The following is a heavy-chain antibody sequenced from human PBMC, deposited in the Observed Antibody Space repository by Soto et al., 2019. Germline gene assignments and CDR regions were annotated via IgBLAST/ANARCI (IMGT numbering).Heavy chain of an antibody. D-gene: IGHD6-13*01. V-gene: IGHV1-24*01. CDR3: ATRRYIAAAGYNWFDP. Sequence: ASVKVSCKVSGYTLTELSMHWVRQAPGKGLEWMGGFDPEDGETIYAQKFQGRVTMTEDTSTDTAYMELSSLRSEDTAVYYCATRRYIAAAGYNWFDPWGQGTLVTVSS. J-gene: IGHJ5*02. CDR1: GYTLTELS. CDR2: FDPEDGET.